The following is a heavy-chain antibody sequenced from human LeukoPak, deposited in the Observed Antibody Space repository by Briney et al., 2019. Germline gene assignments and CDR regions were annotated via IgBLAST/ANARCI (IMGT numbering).Heavy chain of an antibody. CDR2: IYYSGSI. CDR1: GGSISSYY. CDR3: ARDQYNWNYVGRAFDI. V-gene: IGHV4-59*01. D-gene: IGHD1-7*01. Sequence: SETLSLTCTVSGGSISSYYWSWIRQPPGKGLEWIGYIYYSGSINYNPSLKSRVTISVDTSKNQFSLKLSSVTADDTAVYYCARDQYNWNYVGRAFDIWGQGTMVTVSS. J-gene: IGHJ3*02.